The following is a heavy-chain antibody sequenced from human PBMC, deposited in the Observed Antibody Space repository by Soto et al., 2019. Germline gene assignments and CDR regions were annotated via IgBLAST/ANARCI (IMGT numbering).Heavy chain of an antibody. V-gene: IGHV3-30*18. CDR1: GFTFSSYV. CDR2: ISYDGSNK. CDR3: AKDWGRYCSGGSCYLFDY. J-gene: IGHJ4*02. D-gene: IGHD2-15*01. Sequence: GGSLRLSCAASGFTFSSYVMHWVRQAPGKGLEWVAKISYDGSNKYYADSVKGRFTISRDNSKNTLYLQMNSLRAEDTALYYCAKDWGRYCSGGSCYLFDYWGQGTLVTVSS.